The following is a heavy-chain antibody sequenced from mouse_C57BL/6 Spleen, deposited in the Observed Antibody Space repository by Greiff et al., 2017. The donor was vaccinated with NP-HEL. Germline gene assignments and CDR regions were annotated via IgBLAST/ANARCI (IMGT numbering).Heavy chain of an antibody. V-gene: IGHV2-2*01. D-gene: IGHD4-1*01. CDR3: ARNLGYYAMDY. Sequence: VKLQQSGPGLVQPSQSLSITCTVSGFSLTSYGVHWVRQSPGKGLEWLGVIWGGGSTDYNAAFISRLSISKDNSKSQVFFKMNSLQADDTAIYYCARNLGYYAMDYWGQGTSVTVSS. J-gene: IGHJ4*01. CDR2: IWGGGST. CDR1: GFSLTSYG.